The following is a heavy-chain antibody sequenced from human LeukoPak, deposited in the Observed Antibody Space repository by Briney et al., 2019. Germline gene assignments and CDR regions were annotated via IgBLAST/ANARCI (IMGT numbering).Heavy chain of an antibody. CDR3: AKSEGRVMAWAGTNFDY. Sequence: GGSLRLSCAASGFTFSSYAMSWVRQAPGKGLEWVSAISGSGGSTYYADSVKGRFTISRDNSKNTLYLQMNSLRAEDTAVYYCAKSEGRVMAWAGTNFDYWGQGTLVTVSS. D-gene: IGHD6-19*01. V-gene: IGHV3-23*01. J-gene: IGHJ4*02. CDR1: GFTFSSYA. CDR2: ISGSGGST.